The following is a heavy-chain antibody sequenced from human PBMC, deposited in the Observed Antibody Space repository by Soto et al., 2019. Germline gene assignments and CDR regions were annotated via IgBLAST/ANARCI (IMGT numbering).Heavy chain of an antibody. J-gene: IGHJ4*02. CDR1: GGSISGYY. D-gene: IGHD3-9*01. Sequence: LSLTCTVSGGSISGYYWSWIRQPPGKGLEWIGYIYYSGSTNYNPSLKSRVTISVDTSKNQFSLKLSSVTAADTAVYYCARSTLGLRYFVGPFDYWGQRTLVTVSS. CDR3: ARSTLGLRYFVGPFDY. V-gene: IGHV4-59*01. CDR2: IYYSGST.